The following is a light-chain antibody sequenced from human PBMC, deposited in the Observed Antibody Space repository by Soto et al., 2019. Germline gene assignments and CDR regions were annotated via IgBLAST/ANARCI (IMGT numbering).Light chain of an antibody. V-gene: IGKV1-39*01. CDR3: QQSFSPLWT. CDR1: QSISNY. J-gene: IGKJ1*01. Sequence: IQMTQSPSSLSASVGDRVTITCRARQSISNYLNWYQQKPGKAPKLLIYAASSMQSGVPSRFSGSGSETDFTLTISSLQPDDSATYYCQQSFSPLWTFGQGTKVEV. CDR2: AAS.